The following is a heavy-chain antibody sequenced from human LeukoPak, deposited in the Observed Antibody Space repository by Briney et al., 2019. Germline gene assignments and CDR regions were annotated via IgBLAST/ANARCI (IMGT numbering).Heavy chain of an antibody. CDR2: IYTSGST. CDR3: ASHIEQHKLTGPTSLFDY. J-gene: IGHJ4*02. V-gene: IGHV4-61*02. CDR1: GGSISSGSYY. D-gene: IGHD1-14*01. Sequence: SETLSLTCTVSGGSISSGSYYWSWIRQPAGKGLEWIGRIYTSGSTNYNPSLKSRVTISVDTSKNQFSLKLSSVTAADTAVYYCASHIEQHKLTGPTSLFDYWGQGTLVTVSS.